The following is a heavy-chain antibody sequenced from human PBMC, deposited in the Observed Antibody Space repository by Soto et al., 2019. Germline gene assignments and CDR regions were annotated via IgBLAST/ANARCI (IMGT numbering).Heavy chain of an antibody. CDR1: GGSIGSRNYY. CDR2: MHCRGTT. D-gene: IGHD3-10*01. Sequence: SEPLSLTCSVSGGSIGSRNYYWGWLRNPPGKGLELMGSMHCRGTTDYTPPLKRRATISVDTSKTQFSLKVSAVTATDTAVDYCARRGNYGHYYYGLDVWGQGTTVT. J-gene: IGHJ6*02. V-gene: IGHV4-39*01. CDR3: ARRGNYGHYYYGLDV.